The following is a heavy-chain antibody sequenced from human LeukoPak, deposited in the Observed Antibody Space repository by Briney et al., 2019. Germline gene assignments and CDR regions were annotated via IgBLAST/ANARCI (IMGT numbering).Heavy chain of an antibody. Sequence: GRSLRLSCAASGFIFSSCGMHWVRQAPGKGLEWVAVISYDGSNKDYADSVKGRFTISRDNSKNTLYLQMNSLRAEDTAVYYCAKDGISYGSGSYCSSWGQGTLVTVSS. D-gene: IGHD3-10*01. CDR2: ISYDGSNK. CDR3: AKDGISYGSGSYCSS. CDR1: GFIFSSCG. V-gene: IGHV3-30*18. J-gene: IGHJ5*02.